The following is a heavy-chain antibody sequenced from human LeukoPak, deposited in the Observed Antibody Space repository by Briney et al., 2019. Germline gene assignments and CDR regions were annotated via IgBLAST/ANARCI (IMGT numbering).Heavy chain of an antibody. CDR2: IYHSGST. D-gene: IGHD3-22*01. Sequence: SETLSLTCTASGYSISSGYYWGWIRQPPGKGLEWIGSIYHSGSTYYNPSLKSRVTISVDTSKNQFSLKLSSVTAADTAVYYCARDKRRWLVVAHDAFDIWGQGTMVTVSS. CDR3: ARDKRRWLVVAHDAFDI. J-gene: IGHJ3*02. V-gene: IGHV4-38-2*02. CDR1: GYSISSGYY.